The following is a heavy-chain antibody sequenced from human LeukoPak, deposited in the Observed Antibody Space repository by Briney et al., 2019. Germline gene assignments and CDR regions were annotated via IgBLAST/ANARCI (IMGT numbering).Heavy chain of an antibody. J-gene: IGHJ4*02. CDR3: ARDIVSSFLKGAKVTHVFDY. CDR1: GYTFTGYY. Sequence: ASVKVSCKASGYTFTGYYIHWVRQAPGQGLEWMGWINPNSGGTNYTQKFQGWVTMTRDTSISTVYMELSRLRSDDTAVYYCARDIVSSFLKGAKVTHVFDYWGQGTLVTVSS. CDR2: INPNSGGT. V-gene: IGHV1-2*04. D-gene: IGHD4-17*01.